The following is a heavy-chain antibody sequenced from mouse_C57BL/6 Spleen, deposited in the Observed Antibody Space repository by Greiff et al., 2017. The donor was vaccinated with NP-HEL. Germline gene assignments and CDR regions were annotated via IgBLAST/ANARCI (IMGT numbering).Heavy chain of an antibody. CDR3: ARGGVYYGSSYPYFDY. V-gene: IGHV5-4*03. D-gene: IGHD1-1*01. J-gene: IGHJ2*01. CDR1: GFTFSSYA. CDR2: ISDGSSYT. Sequence: EVKLVESGGGLVKPGGSLKLSCAASGFTFSSYAMSWVRQTPEKRLEWVATISDGSSYTYYPDNVKGRFTISRDNAKNNLDLQMNHLKSEDTAMYYCARGGVYYGSSYPYFDYWGQGTTLTVSS.